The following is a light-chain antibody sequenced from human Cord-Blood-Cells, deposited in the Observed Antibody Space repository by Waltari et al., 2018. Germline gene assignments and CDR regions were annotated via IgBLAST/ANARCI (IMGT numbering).Light chain of an antibody. V-gene: IGLV2-23*01. CDR1: SSDVGGYNL. J-gene: IGLJ3*02. CDR2: EGS. CDR3: CSYAGSSTWV. Sequence: QSALTQPASVSGSPGQSITIPCTGTSSDVGGYNLVPWYQQHTGKAPKLMVYEGSKRPSGVSNRFSGSKSGNTASLTISGLQAEDEADYYCCSYAGSSTWVFGGGTKLTVL.